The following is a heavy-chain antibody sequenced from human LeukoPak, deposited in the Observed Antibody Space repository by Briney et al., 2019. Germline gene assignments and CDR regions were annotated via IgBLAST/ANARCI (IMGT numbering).Heavy chain of an antibody. CDR1: GGTFSSYA. J-gene: IGHJ5*02. V-gene: IGHV1-69*04. CDR3: AREVVTTNRNWFDP. CDR2: IIPIFGIA. D-gene: IGHD4-11*01. Sequence: SVKVSCKASGGTFSSYAISWVRQAPGQGLEWMGRIIPIFGIANYAQKFQGRVTITADKSTCTAYMELSSLRSEDTAVYYCAREVVTTNRNWFDPWGQGTLVTVSS.